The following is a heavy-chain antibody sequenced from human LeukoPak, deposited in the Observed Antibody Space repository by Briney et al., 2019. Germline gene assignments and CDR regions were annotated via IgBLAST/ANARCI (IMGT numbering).Heavy chain of an antibody. CDR2: IYYSGST. CDR1: SGSISSYY. CDR3: ARGVGDWRAFDI. Sequence: PLETLSLTCTVSSGSISSYYWSWIRQPPGKGLEWIGYIYYSGSTNYNPSLKSRGIISVDTSKNQFSLKLTSVTAADTAVYYCARGVGDWRAFDIWGQGTMVTVSS. D-gene: IGHD2-21*02. J-gene: IGHJ3*02. V-gene: IGHV4-59*01.